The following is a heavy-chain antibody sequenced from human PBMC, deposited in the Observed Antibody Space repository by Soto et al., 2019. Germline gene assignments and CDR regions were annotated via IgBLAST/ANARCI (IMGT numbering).Heavy chain of an antibody. J-gene: IGHJ6*02. CDR3: AREGIVVVPAAHYYGMDV. V-gene: IGHV1-46*01. Sequence: ASVKVSCKASGYTFTSYYMHWVRQAPGQGLEWMGIINPSGGSTSYAQKFQGRVTMTRDTSTSTVYMEPSSLRSEDTAVYYCAREGIVVVPAAHYYGMDVWGQGTTVTVSS. D-gene: IGHD2-2*01. CDR1: GYTFTSYY. CDR2: INPSGGST.